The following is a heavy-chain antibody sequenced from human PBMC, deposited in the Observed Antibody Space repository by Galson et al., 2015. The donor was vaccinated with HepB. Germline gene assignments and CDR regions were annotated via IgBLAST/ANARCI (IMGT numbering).Heavy chain of an antibody. D-gene: IGHD5-18*01. V-gene: IGHV3-33*01. CDR3: VRESLMAMVTFDL. Sequence: SLRLSCAASGFIFSRHGIHWVRQAPGKGLECVAMIWHDGSNQLYADSAKGRFTISRDNSKNTLYLQMNSLRAEDTAVYYCVRESLMAMVTFDLWGRGTLVTVSS. J-gene: IGHJ4*02. CDR2: IWHDGSNQ. CDR1: GFIFSRHG.